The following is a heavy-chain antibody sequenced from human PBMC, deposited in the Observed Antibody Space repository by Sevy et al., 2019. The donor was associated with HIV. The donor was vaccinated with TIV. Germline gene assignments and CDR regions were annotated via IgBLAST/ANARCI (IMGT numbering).Heavy chain of an antibody. V-gene: IGHV3-48*01. CDR1: GFTFRRNS. Sequence: GGSLRLSCTASGFTFRRNSMNWVRQAPGKGLEWVAYINTLSDTIKYADSVKDRFTISRDNAKNSLYLQINCLRVEDTAVYYCARDASVAAYYFDFWGQGTLVTVSS. CDR3: ARDASVAAYYFDF. D-gene: IGHD6-19*01. J-gene: IGHJ4*02. CDR2: INTLSDTI.